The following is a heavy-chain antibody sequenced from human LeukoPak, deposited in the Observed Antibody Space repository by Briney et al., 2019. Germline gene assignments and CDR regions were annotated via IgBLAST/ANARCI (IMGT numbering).Heavy chain of an antibody. V-gene: IGHV5-10-1*01. CDR3: AGNTGDYYYGMDV. CDR1: GYSFTSYW. Sequence: GESLKISCKGSGYSFTSYWISWVRQMPGKGLEWMGRIDPSDSYTNYSPSFQGHVTISADKSVSTAYLQWSSLKASDTAMYYCAGNTGDYYYGMDVWGKGTTVTVSS. CDR2: IDPSDSYT. D-gene: IGHD1-14*01. J-gene: IGHJ6*04.